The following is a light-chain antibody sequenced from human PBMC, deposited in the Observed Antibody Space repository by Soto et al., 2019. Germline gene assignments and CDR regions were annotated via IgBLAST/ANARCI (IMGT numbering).Light chain of an antibody. V-gene: IGKV3-15*01. CDR1: QILGNN. CDR3: QQYGDWPRT. J-gene: IGKJ4*01. CDR2: ATS. Sequence: EIVLKQSPATLSVSPGHRATLSCTASQILGNNFAWSQQKPGQAPSLLIFATSTRATGVPARCSGSWSGTEFMLTISSLPSEDFAVYYCQQYGDWPRTFGGGAKVELE.